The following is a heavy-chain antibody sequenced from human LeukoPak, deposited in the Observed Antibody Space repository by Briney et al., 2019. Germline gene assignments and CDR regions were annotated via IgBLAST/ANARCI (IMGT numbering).Heavy chain of an antibody. V-gene: IGHV3-21*01. CDR2: ISSSTSYI. CDR1: GFTFSSYS. D-gene: IGHD6-13*01. CDR3: ARHSTTWVDSAFDI. Sequence: PGGSLRLSCAASGFTFSSYSMNWVRQAPGKGLEWVSSISSSTSYIYYADSLKGRFTISRDNAKNSLYLQLNSLRAEDTAVYYCARHSTTWVDSAFDIWGQGTMVTVSS. J-gene: IGHJ3*02.